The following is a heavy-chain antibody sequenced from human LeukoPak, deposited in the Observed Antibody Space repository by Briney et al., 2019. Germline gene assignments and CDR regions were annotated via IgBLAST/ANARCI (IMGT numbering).Heavy chain of an antibody. V-gene: IGHV3-23*01. CDR1: GFTFNIYA. D-gene: IGHD1-1*01. CDR3: AKDHHPPRTEYNFGNFDY. J-gene: IGHJ4*02. Sequence: PGGTLRLSCAASGFTFNIYAMSWVRLAPGKELDWVSAISGSGGSTYYADSVKGRFTISRDKSKNTLYLQMNSLRAEDTAVYYCAKDHHPPRTEYNFGNFDYWGQGTLVTVSS. CDR2: ISGSGGST.